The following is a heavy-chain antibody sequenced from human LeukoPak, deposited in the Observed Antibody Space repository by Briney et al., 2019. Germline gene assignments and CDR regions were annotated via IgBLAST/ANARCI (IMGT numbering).Heavy chain of an antibody. J-gene: IGHJ4*02. D-gene: IGHD6-19*01. V-gene: IGHV3-11*04. Sequence: KPGGSLRLSCAASGFTFSDYYMSWIRQAPGKGLEWVSYISSSSSTIYYADSVKGRFTISRDNAKNSLYLQMNSLRDEDTAVYYCARVSSRVAVAGGVWGQGTLVTVSS. CDR1: GFTFSDYY. CDR2: ISSSSSTI. CDR3: ARVSSRVAVAGGV.